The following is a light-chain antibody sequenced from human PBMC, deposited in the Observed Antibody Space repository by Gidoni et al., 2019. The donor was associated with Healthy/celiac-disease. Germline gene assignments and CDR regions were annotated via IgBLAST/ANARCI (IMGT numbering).Light chain of an antibody. CDR1: QSVSSSY. CDR2: GAS. CDR3: QQYGSSPWT. Sequence: EFVWTTSPGTLSLSPGERATLSCRASQSVSSSYLAWYQQKPGQAPRLLIYGASSRATGIPDRFSGSGSGTDFTLTISRLEPEDFAVYYCQQYGSSPWTFGQGTKVEIK. J-gene: IGKJ1*01. V-gene: IGKV3-20*01.